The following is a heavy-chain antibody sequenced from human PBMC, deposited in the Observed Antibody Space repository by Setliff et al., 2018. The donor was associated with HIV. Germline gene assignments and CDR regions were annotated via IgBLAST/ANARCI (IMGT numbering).Heavy chain of an antibody. D-gene: IGHD3-16*01. Sequence: GGSLRLSCAASGFTFRSYWMYWVRQPPGKGLVWVSRINIDGGSTNYADSVKGRFTISRDNAKNTLYLQMNGLSAEDTAVYHCAREAPGDQYLGALDIWGPGTTVTVSS. CDR3: AREAPGDQYLGALDI. V-gene: IGHV3-74*01. CDR2: INIDGGST. CDR1: GFTFRSYW. J-gene: IGHJ3*02.